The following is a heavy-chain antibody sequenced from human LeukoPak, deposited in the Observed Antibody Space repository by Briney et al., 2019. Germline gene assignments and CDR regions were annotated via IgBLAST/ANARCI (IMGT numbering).Heavy chain of an antibody. CDR2: IIPIFGTA. V-gene: IGHV1-69*06. CDR3: ARGGYCSGGSCYTY. Sequence: ASVKVSCRASGYTFTGYYMHWVRQAPGQGLEWMGGIIPIFGTANYAQKFQGRVTITADKSTSTAYMELSSLRSEDTAVYYCARGGYCSGGSCYTYWGQGTLVTVSS. CDR1: GYTFTGYY. D-gene: IGHD2-15*01. J-gene: IGHJ4*02.